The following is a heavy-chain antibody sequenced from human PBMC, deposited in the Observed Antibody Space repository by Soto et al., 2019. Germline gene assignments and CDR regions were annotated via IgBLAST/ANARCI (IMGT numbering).Heavy chain of an antibody. CDR1: GYTFTSYG. D-gene: IGHD2-8*01. V-gene: IGHV1-18*01. Sequence: ASVKVSCKASGYTFTSYGISWVRQAPGQGLEWMGWISAYNGNTNYAQKLQGRVTMTTDTSTSTAYMELRSLRVEDTAVYYCAKDFVSRNGVYDPFDIWGPGTMVTVSS. J-gene: IGHJ3*02. CDR2: ISAYNGNT. CDR3: AKDFVSRNGVYDPFDI.